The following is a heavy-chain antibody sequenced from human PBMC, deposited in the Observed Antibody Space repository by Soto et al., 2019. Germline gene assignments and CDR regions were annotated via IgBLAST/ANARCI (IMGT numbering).Heavy chain of an antibody. CDR1: GGSFSGYY. V-gene: IGHV4-34*01. Sequence: PSETLSLPCPVSGGSFSGYYWNWIRQPPGKGLEWLGEISRSGSATYNPSLKGLVTMSVDTSRNQISLNVTSVTAADTAVYYCGRVPLMTYYYNAVSRHRGYFDFWGQGTIVTVYS. J-gene: IGHJ4*02. CDR2: ISRSGSA. D-gene: IGHD1-26*01. CDR3: GRVPLMTYYYNAVSRHRGYFDF.